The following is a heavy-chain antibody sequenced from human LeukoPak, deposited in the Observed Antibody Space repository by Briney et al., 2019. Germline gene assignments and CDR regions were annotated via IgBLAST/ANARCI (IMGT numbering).Heavy chain of an antibody. CDR2: ISGSSTI. D-gene: IGHD4-17*01. J-gene: IGHJ4*02. CDR1: GFTFSSYS. V-gene: IGHV3-48*01. CDR3: ARQRAGFTVTTSDY. Sequence: PGGSLRLSCAASGFTFSSYSTNWVRQAPGKGLEWVSYISGSSTIYYADSVKGRFTISRDNAKNSLYLQMNSLRAEDTAVYYCARQRAGFTVTTSDYWGQGTLVTVSS.